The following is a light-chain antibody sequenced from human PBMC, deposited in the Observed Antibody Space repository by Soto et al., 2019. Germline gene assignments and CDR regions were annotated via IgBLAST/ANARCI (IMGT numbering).Light chain of an antibody. CDR2: RNN. CDR3: AAWDDRVSGSSV. V-gene: IGLV1-47*01. Sequence: QSVLTQPPSASGTPGQRVTISCSGSSSNIGSNYVYWYQQLPGTAPKLLMYRNNKRPSGVPDRFSGSKSGTSASLAISGLRSEDEADYYCAAWDDRVSGSSVFGTGTKVTVL. CDR1: SSNIGSNY. J-gene: IGLJ1*01.